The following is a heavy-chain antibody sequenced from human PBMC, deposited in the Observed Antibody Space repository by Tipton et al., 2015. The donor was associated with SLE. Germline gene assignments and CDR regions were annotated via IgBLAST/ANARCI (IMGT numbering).Heavy chain of an antibody. J-gene: IGHJ3*02. D-gene: IGHD2-21*02. CDR1: GYTLTSSD. Sequence: QSGAEVKKPGASVKVSCKASGYTLTSSDIYWVRQATGQGLEWMGWMNPNSGSTGYAQKFQGRVTMTRNTSISTAYMELSSLRSEDTAVYYCARGRATEGAYDIWGQGTMVTVSS. V-gene: IGHV1-8*01. CDR3: ARGRATEGAYDI. CDR2: MNPNSGST.